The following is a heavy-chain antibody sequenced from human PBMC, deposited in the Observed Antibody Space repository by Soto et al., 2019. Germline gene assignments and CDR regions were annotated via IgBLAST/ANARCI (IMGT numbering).Heavy chain of an antibody. V-gene: IGHV1-69*02. Sequence: ASVKVSCKASGGTFNSYTISWVRQAPGQGLEWMGRIIPILGIANYAQKFQGRVTITADKSTSTAYMELSSLRSEDTAVYYCARGKGYGGNPASTFVIWGQGTMVPSPQ. D-gene: IGHD4-17*01. CDR3: ARGKGYGGNPASTFVI. CDR2: IIPILGIA. CDR1: GGTFNSYT. J-gene: IGHJ3*02.